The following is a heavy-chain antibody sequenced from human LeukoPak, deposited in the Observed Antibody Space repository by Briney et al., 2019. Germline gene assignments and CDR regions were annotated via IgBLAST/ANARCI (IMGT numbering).Heavy chain of an antibody. Sequence: NAGGSLRLSCAASGFTFSDYYMSWIRQAPGKGLEWVSYISSSGSTIYYADSVKGRFTISRDNAKNSLYLQMNSLRAEDTAVYFCARDRHRYRGSNGDGDAFDIWGQGTKVTVSS. CDR3: ARDRHRYRGSNGDGDAFDI. D-gene: IGHD5-12*01. CDR1: GFTFSDYY. CDR2: ISSSGSTI. J-gene: IGHJ3*02. V-gene: IGHV3-11*01.